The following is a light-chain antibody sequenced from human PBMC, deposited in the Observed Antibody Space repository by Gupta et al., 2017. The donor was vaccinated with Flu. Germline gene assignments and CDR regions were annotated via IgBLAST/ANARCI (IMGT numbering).Light chain of an antibody. Sequence: VTPGEPASISCRSSQSLLHSNGYNYLDWYLQKPVQSPQLLIYLGSNRASGVPDRFSGSGSGTDFTLKISRVEAEDVGIYYCMQSLRTSFTFGPGTKVDIK. CDR3: MQSLRTSFT. V-gene: IGKV2-28*01. J-gene: IGKJ3*01. CDR1: QSLLHSNGYNY. CDR2: LGS.